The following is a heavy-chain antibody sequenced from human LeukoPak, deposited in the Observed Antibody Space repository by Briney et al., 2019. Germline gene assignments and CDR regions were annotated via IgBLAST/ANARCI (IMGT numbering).Heavy chain of an antibody. D-gene: IGHD3-22*01. J-gene: IGHJ4*02. V-gene: IGHV1-69*04. CDR3: ARGGSSMIELN. Sequence: SVKVSCKASGGTFSSYAISWVRQAPGQGLEWMGRIIPILGIANYAQRFQGRVTITADKSTSTAYMELSSLRSEDTAVYYCARGGSSMIELNWGQGTLVTVSS. CDR1: GGTFSSYA. CDR2: IIPILGIA.